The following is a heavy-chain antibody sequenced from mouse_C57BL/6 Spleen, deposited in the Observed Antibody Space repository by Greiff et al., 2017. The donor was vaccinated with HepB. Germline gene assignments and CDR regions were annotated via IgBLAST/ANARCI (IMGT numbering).Heavy chain of an antibody. V-gene: IGHV7-3*01. CDR2: IRNTANGYTT. Sequence: EVMLVESGGGLVQPGGSLSLSCAASGFTFTDYYMSWVRQPPGKALEWLGFIRNTANGYTTEYSASVKGRFTISRDNSQSILSLQMNALRAEDSATYYCAHYYGSSYERYWYFDVWGTGTTVTVSS. J-gene: IGHJ1*03. CDR3: AHYYGSSYERYWYFDV. CDR1: GFTFTDYY. D-gene: IGHD1-1*01.